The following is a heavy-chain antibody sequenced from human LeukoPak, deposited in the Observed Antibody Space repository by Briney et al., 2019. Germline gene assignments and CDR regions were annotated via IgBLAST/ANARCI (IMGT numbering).Heavy chain of an antibody. Sequence: AETLSLTCTVSGGSISSYYWSWIRHPPGKGLEWIGYIYYSGSTNYNPTLKSRVTISVDTSKNQFSLKLTSVTAADTAVYYCARTTEGGYTYGYFYYYYMDVWGKGTTVTISS. CDR2: IYYSGST. D-gene: IGHD5-18*01. CDR1: GGSISSYY. J-gene: IGHJ6*03. CDR3: ARTTEGGYTYGYFYYYYMDV. V-gene: IGHV4-59*01.